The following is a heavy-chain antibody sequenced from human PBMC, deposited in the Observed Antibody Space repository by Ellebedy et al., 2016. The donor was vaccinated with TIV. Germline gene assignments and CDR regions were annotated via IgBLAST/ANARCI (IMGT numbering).Heavy chain of an antibody. CDR2: ISSDGSYT. J-gene: IGHJ5*02. CDR1: GFTFSSHW. V-gene: IGHV3-74*01. D-gene: IGHD1-14*01. Sequence: PGGSLRLSCAASGFTFSSHWMHWVRQVSGKGLEWVSRISSDGSYTSCADSVKGRFTISRDNAKNTLYLQMNSLRVEDTAVYYCARDIPQRTNPARFDPWGQGTLVTVSS. CDR3: ARDIPQRTNPARFDP.